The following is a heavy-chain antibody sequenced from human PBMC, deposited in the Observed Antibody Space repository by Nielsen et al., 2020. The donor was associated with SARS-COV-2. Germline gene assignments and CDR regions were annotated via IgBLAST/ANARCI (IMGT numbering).Heavy chain of an antibody. CDR2: ISSSSSYI. D-gene: IGHD6-13*01. V-gene: IGHV3-21*01. CDR1: GFTFSSYS. J-gene: IGHJ6*02. CDR3: ARDIPYSSSWYGVYYYYYYDMDV. Sequence: GESLKISCAASGFTFSSYSMNWVRQAPGKGLEWVSSISSSSSYIYYADSVKGRFTISRDNAKNSLYLQMNSLRAEDTAVYYCARDIPYSSSWYGVYYYYYYDMDVWGQGTTVTVSS.